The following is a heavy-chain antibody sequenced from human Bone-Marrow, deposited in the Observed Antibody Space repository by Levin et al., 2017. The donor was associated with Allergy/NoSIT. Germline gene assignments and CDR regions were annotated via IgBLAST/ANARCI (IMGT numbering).Heavy chain of an antibody. CDR2: ISSDGINK. V-gene: IGHV3-30-3*01. CDR3: AREIAAADFDY. D-gene: IGHD6-13*01. Sequence: HPGGSLRLSCAASGFTFSAYNMNWVRQAPGKGLEWVAVISSDGINKYFADSVNGRFTISRDNSKNTMFLQLNSLRGDDTAVYYCAREIAAADFDYWGQGTPVTVSS. J-gene: IGHJ4*02. CDR1: GFTFSAYN.